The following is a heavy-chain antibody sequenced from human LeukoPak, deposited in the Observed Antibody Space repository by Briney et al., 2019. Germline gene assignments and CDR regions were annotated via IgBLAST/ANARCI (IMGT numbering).Heavy chain of an antibody. CDR1: GFTFSSYS. Sequence: GGSLRLSCAASGFTFSSYSMNWVRQAPGRGLEWVSAISGRDGRTYYTDSVKGRFTISRDNSRDTLYLQMNSLRAEDTAVYYCSTSPSFGSSWYQFNYWGQGTLVTVSS. CDR2: ISGRDGRT. J-gene: IGHJ4*02. V-gene: IGHV3-23*01. CDR3: STSPSFGSSWYQFNY. D-gene: IGHD6-13*01.